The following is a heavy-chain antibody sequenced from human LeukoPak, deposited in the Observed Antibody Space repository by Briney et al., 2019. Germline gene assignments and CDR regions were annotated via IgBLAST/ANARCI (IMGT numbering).Heavy chain of an antibody. D-gene: IGHD2-21*02. J-gene: IGHJ4*02. V-gene: IGHV3-7*01. Sequence: GGSLRLSCAASGFTFSTYWMSWVRQAPGKGLEWVANIKQDGSEKYYVDSVRGRFTISRDNAKNSLYLQMNSLRAEDTAVHYCARGGGDWESPFDYWGQGTLVTVSS. CDR2: IKQDGSEK. CDR3: ARGGGDWESPFDY. CDR1: GFTFSTYW.